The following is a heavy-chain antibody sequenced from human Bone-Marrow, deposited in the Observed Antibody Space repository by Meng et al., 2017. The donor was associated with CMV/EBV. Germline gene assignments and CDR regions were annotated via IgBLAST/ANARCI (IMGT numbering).Heavy chain of an antibody. CDR1: GYTFTGYY. D-gene: IGHD2-2*02. CDR2: INPNSGGT. CDR3: ARVRGYCSSTSCNTPLGY. Sequence: ASVKVSCKASGYTFTGYYMHWVRQAPGQGLEWMGWINPNSGGTNYAQKFQGRVTMTRDTSISTAYMELGRLRSDDTAVYYCARVRGYCSSTSCNTPLGYWGQGTLVTVSS. V-gene: IGHV1-2*02. J-gene: IGHJ4*02.